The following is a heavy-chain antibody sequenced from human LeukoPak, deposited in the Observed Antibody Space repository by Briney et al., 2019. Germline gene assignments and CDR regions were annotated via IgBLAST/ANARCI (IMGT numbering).Heavy chain of an antibody. CDR1: GYTFTGYY. CDR2: INPNSGGT. J-gene: IGHJ6*03. Sequence: ASVKVSCKASGYTFTGYYMHWVGQAPGQGLVWMGWINPNSGGTNYAHKFQGGVTMTRDTSISTAYMELSRLRSDDTAVYYCVRGRGGFYYYYMDVWGKGTTVTVSS. CDR3: VRGRGGFYYYYMDV. V-gene: IGHV1-2*02.